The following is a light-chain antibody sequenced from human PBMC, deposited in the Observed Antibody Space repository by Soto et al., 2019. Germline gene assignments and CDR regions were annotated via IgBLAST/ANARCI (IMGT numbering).Light chain of an antibody. CDR1: QSVSSSY. V-gene: IGKV3-20*01. Sequence: EIVLTQSPGTLSLSPGERATLSCRVSQSVSSSYLAWYQQKLGQAPRLLTYGASSRATGIPDRFSGSGSGTDFTLTISRLEPEDFAVYYCQQYGSSPLLTFGGGTKVEIK. CDR3: QQYGSSPLLT. J-gene: IGKJ4*01. CDR2: GAS.